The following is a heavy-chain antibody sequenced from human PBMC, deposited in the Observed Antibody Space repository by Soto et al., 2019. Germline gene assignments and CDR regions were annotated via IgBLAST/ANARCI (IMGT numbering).Heavy chain of an antibody. Sequence: GGSLRLSCAASGFTVSTNYMSWVRQAPGKGLEWVSIIYSGGTTKYADSVKGRFTISRDNSKNTVSLQMNSLRAEDTAVYYCARDRCGSDGSCYSYYYGMDVWGQGTTVTVSS. V-gene: IGHV3-53*01. CDR3: ARDRCGSDGSCYSYYYGMDV. D-gene: IGHD3-22*01. CDR1: GFTVSTNY. CDR2: IYSGGTT. J-gene: IGHJ6*02.